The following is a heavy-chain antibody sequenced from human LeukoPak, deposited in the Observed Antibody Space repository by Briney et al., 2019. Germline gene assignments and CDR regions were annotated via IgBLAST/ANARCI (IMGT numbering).Heavy chain of an antibody. Sequence: SETLSLTCTVSGGSISSSSYYWGWIRQPPGKGLEWIGSIYYSGSTYYNPSLKSRVTISVDTSKNQFSLKLSSVTAADTAVYYCARVVAAAGNNWFDPWGQGTLVTVSS. CDR3: ARVVAAAGNNWFDP. V-gene: IGHV4-39*07. CDR1: GGSISSSSYY. J-gene: IGHJ5*02. D-gene: IGHD6-13*01. CDR2: IYYSGST.